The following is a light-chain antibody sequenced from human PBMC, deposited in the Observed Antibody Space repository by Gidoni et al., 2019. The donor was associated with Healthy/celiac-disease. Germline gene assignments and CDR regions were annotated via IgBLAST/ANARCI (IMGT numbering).Light chain of an antibody. CDR3: QQYNSYPYT. V-gene: IGKV1-5*03. CDR2: KAS. Sequence: DIQMTQPPSTLSASVGDRVTITCRASQSISSWLAWYQQKPGKAPKLLIYKASSLESGVPSRFSGSGSGTEFTLTISRLQPDDFATYYCQQYNSYPYTFGQGTKLEIK. J-gene: IGKJ2*01. CDR1: QSISSW.